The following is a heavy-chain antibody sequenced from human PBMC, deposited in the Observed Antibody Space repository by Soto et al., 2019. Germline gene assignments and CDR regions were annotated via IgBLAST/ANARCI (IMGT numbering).Heavy chain of an antibody. CDR1: GGTFSSYA. J-gene: IGHJ4*02. D-gene: IGHD6-19*01. CDR3: GSRPQNSRGCLDF. V-gene: IGHV1-69*01. Sequence: QVQLVQYGAEVQKPGSSVKVSGKASGGTFSSYAITWLRQAPAQGREWMGGIIPIYGTASYAQKFQGRVSITADESTNPAFLELSSVRSEDTAVYYCGSRPQNSRGCLDFWGQGTLVTVSS. CDR2: IIPIYGTA.